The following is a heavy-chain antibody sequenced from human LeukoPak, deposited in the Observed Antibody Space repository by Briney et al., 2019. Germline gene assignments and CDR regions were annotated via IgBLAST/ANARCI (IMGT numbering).Heavy chain of an antibody. D-gene: IGHD6-19*01. V-gene: IGHV4-30-2*01. J-gene: IGHJ4*02. CDR2: IYHSGST. CDR3: ARRDSSGWYMDY. CDR1: GGSISSGGYS. Sequence: SHTLSLTCAVSGGSISSGGYSWSWIRQPPGKGLEWIGYIYHSGSTYYNPSLKSRVTISVDRSKNQFSLKLSSVTAADTAVYYCARRDSSGWYMDYWGQGTLVTVSS.